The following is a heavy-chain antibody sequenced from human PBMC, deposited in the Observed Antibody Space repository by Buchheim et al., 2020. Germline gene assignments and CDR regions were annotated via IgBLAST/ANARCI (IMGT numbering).Heavy chain of an antibody. CDR1: GFTFSGSA. V-gene: IGHV3-73*02. CDR3: KNGGYCSGGSCYNDY. D-gene: IGHD2-15*01. CDR2: IRSKANSYAT. Sequence: EVQLVESGGGLVQPGGSLKLSCAASGFTFSGSAMHWVRQASGKGLEWVGRIRSKANSYATAYAASVKGRLTISRDDSTNKAYLQMNSLKTEDTAVYYCKNGGYCSGGSCYNDYWGQGTL. J-gene: IGHJ4*02.